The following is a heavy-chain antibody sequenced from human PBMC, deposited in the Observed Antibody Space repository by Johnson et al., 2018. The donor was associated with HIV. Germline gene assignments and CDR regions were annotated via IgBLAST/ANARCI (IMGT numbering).Heavy chain of an antibody. CDR2: ISYDGSNK. D-gene: IGHD6-13*01. CDR1: AFTFSSYA. Sequence: QVQLVESGGGLVQPGGSLRLSCAASAFTFSSYAMSWVRQAPGKGLEWVAVISYDGSNKYYADSVKGRFTISRDNSKNTLYLQMNSLRAEDTAVYYCAKGKGIAAPGKIGDAFDVWGQGAKVTVSS. J-gene: IGHJ3*01. CDR3: AKGKGIAAPGKIGDAFDV. V-gene: IGHV3-30-3*01.